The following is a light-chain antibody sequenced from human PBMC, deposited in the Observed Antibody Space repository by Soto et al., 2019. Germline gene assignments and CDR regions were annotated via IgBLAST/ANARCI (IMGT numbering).Light chain of an antibody. CDR1: PGISSW. V-gene: IGKV1-12*02. CDR2: AAS. CDR3: QQANSFPSIT. Sequence: DIQMTQSPSSVSASVGDRVTITCRASPGISSWLAWYQQKPGKAPKLLIYAASSLQSGVPSRFSGSGSGTDFTLTISSLQPEDFATYYCQQANSFPSITLGQGTRLEI. J-gene: IGKJ5*01.